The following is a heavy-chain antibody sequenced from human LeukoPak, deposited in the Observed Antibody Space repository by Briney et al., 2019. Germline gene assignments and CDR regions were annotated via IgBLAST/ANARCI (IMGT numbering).Heavy chain of an antibody. D-gene: IGHD2-21*02. CDR2: IYYSGST. CDR1: GGSISSGDKY. CDR3: ARVTRWAGLDF. J-gene: IGHJ4*02. V-gene: IGHV4-30-4*01. Sequence: SETLSLTCNVSGGSISSGDKYWSWIRQPPGKGLEWIGYIYYSGSTYYNPSLKSRLTISVDTSENQFSLHLPSVTAADTAVYFCARVTRWAGLDFWGQGTLVTVSS.